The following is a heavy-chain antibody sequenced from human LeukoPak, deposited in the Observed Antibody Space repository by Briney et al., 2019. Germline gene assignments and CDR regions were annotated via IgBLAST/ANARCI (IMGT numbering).Heavy chain of an antibody. Sequence: SETLSLTCTVSGGSISSSSYYWGWIRQPPGKGLEWIGSIYYSGSTYYNPSLKSRVTISVDTSKNQFSLKLSSVTAADTAVYYCAGHFVEMATTHFDYWGQGTLVTVSS. CDR2: IYYSGST. J-gene: IGHJ4*02. CDR3: AGHFVEMATTHFDY. D-gene: IGHD5-24*01. CDR1: GGSISSSSYY. V-gene: IGHV4-39*01.